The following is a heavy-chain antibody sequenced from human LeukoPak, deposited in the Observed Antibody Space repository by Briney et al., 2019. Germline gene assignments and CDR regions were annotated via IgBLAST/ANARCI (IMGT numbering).Heavy chain of an antibody. J-gene: IGHJ4*02. Sequence: NPSETLSLTCAVYGGSFSGYYWSWIRQPPGKGLEWIGEINHSGSTNYNPSLKSRVTISVDTSKNQFSLKLSSVTAADTAVYYCARERRPTYYDFWSGYYIWGQGTLVTVSS. CDR1: GGSFSGYY. CDR2: INHSGST. V-gene: IGHV4-34*01. D-gene: IGHD3-3*01. CDR3: ARERRPTYYDFWSGYYI.